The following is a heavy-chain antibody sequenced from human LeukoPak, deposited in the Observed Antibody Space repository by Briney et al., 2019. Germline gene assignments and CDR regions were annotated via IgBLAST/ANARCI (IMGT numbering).Heavy chain of an antibody. V-gene: IGHV4-59*01. CDR2: IFYSGST. J-gene: IGHJ4*02. CDR1: GGSIYSYY. D-gene: IGHD6-13*01. CDR3: ARAGDAAAAGLFDY. Sequence: PSETLSLTCTVSGGSIYSYYWSWIRQPPGKGLEWTGYIFYSGSTNYNPSLKSRVTISVDTSKNQFSLKLSSVTAADTAVYYCARAGDAAAAGLFDYWGQGTLVTVSS.